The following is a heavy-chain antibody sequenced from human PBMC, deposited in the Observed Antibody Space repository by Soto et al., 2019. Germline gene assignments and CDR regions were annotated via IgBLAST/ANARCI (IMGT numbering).Heavy chain of an antibody. CDR2: IIPIFGTA. J-gene: IGHJ4*02. CDR3: ASPYDSSGYQPPHFDY. Sequence: ASVKVSCKASGGTFSSYAISWVRQAPGQGLEWMGGIIPIFGTANYAQKFQGRVTITADESTSTAYMELSSLRSEDTAVYYCASPYDSSGYQPPHFDYWGQGTLVTVSS. V-gene: IGHV1-69*13. CDR1: GGTFSSYA. D-gene: IGHD3-22*01.